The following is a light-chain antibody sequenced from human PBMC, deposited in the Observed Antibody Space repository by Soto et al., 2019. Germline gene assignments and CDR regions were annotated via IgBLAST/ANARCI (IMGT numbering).Light chain of an antibody. CDR3: QQYNNWPPLT. J-gene: IGKJ4*01. Sequence: EIVMTQSPATLSVSPGERATLSCRASQSVSSNLAWYQQKPGQAPRLLIYGASTRATGIPARFSGSGSGTEFTLTISSLQSEDFAVYYCQQYNNWPPLTFGGGNKVELK. V-gene: IGKV3-15*01. CDR2: GAS. CDR1: QSVSSN.